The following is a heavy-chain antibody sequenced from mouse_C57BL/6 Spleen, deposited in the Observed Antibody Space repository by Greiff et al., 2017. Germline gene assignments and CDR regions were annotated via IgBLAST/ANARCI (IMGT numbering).Heavy chain of an antibody. V-gene: IGHV5-17*01. CDR2: ISSGSSTI. J-gene: IGHJ1*03. CDR1: GFTFSDYG. CDR3: ARPYYYGSSWDWYFDV. Sequence: EVQLVESGGGLVKPGGSLKLSCAASGFTFSDYGMHWVRQAPEKGLEWVAYISSGSSTIYYADTVKGRFTISRDNAKNTLFLQMTSLRSEDTAMYYCARPYYYGSSWDWYFDVWGTGTTVTVSS. D-gene: IGHD1-1*01.